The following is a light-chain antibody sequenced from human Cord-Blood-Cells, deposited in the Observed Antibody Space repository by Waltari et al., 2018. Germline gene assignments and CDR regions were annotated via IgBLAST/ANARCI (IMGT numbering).Light chain of an antibody. CDR2: DAS. J-gene: IGKJ1*01. V-gene: IGKV1-5*01. CDR1: QSISSW. Sequence: DIQMPPSPSTLSASVGARVTITCRASQSISSWLAWYQQKPGKAPKLLIYDASSLESGVPSRFSGSGSGTESTLTISSLQPDDFATYYCQQYNSYSPTFGQGTKVEIK. CDR3: QQYNSYSPT.